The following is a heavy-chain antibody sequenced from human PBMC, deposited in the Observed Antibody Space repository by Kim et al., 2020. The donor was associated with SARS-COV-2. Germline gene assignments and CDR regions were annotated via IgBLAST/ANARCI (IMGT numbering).Heavy chain of an antibody. CDR3: ARGPRGDFLTGYYLEVYYYYGMDG. D-gene: IGHD3-9*01. J-gene: IGHJ6*02. CDR2: IKQDGSEK. V-gene: IGHV3-7*01. Sequence: GGSLRLSCAASGFTFSSYWMSWVRQAPGKGLEWVANIKQDGSEKYYVDSVKGRFTISRDNAKNSLYLQMNSLRAEDTAVYYCARGPRGDFLTGYYLEVYYYYGMDGWGQGTTVTVSS. CDR1: GFTFSSYW.